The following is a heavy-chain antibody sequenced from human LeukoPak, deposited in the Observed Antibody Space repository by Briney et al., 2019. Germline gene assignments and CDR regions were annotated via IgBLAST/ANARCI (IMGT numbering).Heavy chain of an antibody. CDR3: ARGDSLVVALPELDY. V-gene: IGHV3-30-3*01. D-gene: IGHD3-22*01. CDR2: ISYDGNNK. Sequence: GGSLRLSCAASGFTISSYAMHWVRQAPGKGLEWVAVISYDGNNKYYTDSVKGRFTISRDNSKNTLYLQMSSLRAEDTAVYYCARGDSLVVALPELDYWGQGTLVTVSS. CDR1: GFTISSYA. J-gene: IGHJ4*02.